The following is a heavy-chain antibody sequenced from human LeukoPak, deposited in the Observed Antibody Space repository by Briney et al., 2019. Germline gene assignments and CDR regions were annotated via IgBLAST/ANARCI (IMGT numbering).Heavy chain of an antibody. V-gene: IGHV3-21*01. CDR1: GFTFNAYT. J-gene: IGHJ3*01. CDR2: ISSSSSYI. D-gene: IGHD2-2*01. CDR3: ARDWARATYCSRANCPDAFDG. Sequence: GGSLRLSCAASGFTFNAYTMNWVRLAPGKGLEWVSSISSSSSYIYYADSVKGRFTISRDNAKNSLYLQMNSLRAEDTAVYFCARDWARATYCSRANCPDAFDGWGQGTMVTVSS.